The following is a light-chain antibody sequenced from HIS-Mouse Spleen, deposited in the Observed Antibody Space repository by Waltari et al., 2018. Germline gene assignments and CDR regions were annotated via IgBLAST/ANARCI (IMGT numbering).Light chain of an antibody. V-gene: IGLV3-1*01. CDR3: QAWDSSTVV. CDR1: KLGDKY. Sequence: SYELTQPPSVSVSPGQTASITCSGDKLGDKYACWYQQKPGQSPVLVIYQDSKRPSGIPGRFSGSSSGNTATLTISGTQAMDEADYYCQAWDSSTVVFGGGTKLTVL. CDR2: QDS. J-gene: IGLJ2*01.